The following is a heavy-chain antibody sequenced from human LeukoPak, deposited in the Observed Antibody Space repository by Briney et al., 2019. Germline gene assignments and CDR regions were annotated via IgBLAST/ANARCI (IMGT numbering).Heavy chain of an antibody. CDR1: GFTFSSYA. CDR3: AKVIRSIVVVPAAMIADY. Sequence: GGSLRLSCAASGFTFSSYAMSWVRQAPGKGLEWVSAISGSGGSTYYADSVKGRFTISRDDSKNTLYLQMNSLRAEDTAVYYCAKVIRSIVVVPAAMIADYWGQGTLVTVSS. V-gene: IGHV3-23*01. J-gene: IGHJ4*02. CDR2: ISGSGGST. D-gene: IGHD2-2*01.